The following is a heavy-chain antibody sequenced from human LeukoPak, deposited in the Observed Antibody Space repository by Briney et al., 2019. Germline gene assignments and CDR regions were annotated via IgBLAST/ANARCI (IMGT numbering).Heavy chain of an antibody. J-gene: IGHJ4*02. CDR2: INTGGST. CDR3: ATTVRNYDFWSGHPLDY. D-gene: IGHD3-3*01. Sequence: SETLPLTCTISDDSIRRSNSYWSWIRQPAEKGLEWIGRINTGGSTIYNPSLKSRVTISIDTSNNQFSLKLNSVTAADTAIYYCATTVRNYDFWSGHPLDYWGQGILVTVPS. V-gene: IGHV4-61*02. CDR1: DDSIRRSNSY.